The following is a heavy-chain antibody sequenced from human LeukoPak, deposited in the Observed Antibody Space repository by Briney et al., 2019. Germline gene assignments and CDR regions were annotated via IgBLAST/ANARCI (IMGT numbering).Heavy chain of an antibody. CDR2: ISSSGSTI. CDR1: GFSFSSYE. Sequence: GGSLRLPCAASGFSFSSYEMNWVRQAPGKGLVWVAYISSSGSTIYYADSVKGRVTITRDNAKNSLFLQMNSLRVEDTAVYYCARLQQLVEDHWGQGTLVTVSS. D-gene: IGHD6-13*01. V-gene: IGHV3-48*03. J-gene: IGHJ4*02. CDR3: ARLQQLVEDH.